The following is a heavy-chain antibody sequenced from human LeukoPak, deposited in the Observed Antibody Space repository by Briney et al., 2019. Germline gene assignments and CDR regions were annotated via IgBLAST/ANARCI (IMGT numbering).Heavy chain of an antibody. CDR2: MNPNSGNT. CDR1: GYTFTSYD. J-gene: IGHJ4*02. D-gene: IGHD1-26*01. V-gene: IGHV1-8*01. Sequence: GASVKVSCKASGYTFTSYDINGVRQATGQGLEWMGWMNPNSGNTGYAQKFQGRVTMTRNTSISTAYMELSSLRSEDTAVYYCARDDRGSYILFDYWGQGTLVTVSS. CDR3: ARDDRGSYILFDY.